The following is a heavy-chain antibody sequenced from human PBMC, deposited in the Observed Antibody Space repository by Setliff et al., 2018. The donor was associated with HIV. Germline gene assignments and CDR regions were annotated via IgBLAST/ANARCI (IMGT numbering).Heavy chain of an antibody. Sequence: SETLSLTCPVSGGSISSGTSYWSWIRQPAGKGLEWIGHIYTSGSTNYNPSLKSRVIISVDTSNNQFSLNLTSVTAADTAVYYCATGSGWPLLGYWGQGTLVTVS. CDR2: IYTSGST. CDR1: GGSISSGTSY. V-gene: IGHV4-61*09. J-gene: IGHJ4*02. D-gene: IGHD6-19*01. CDR3: ATGSGWPLLGY.